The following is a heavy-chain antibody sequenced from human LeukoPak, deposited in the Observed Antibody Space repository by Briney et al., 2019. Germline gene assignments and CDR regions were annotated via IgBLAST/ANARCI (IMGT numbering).Heavy chain of an antibody. V-gene: IGHV4-34*01. CDR2: IYHSGST. CDR1: GGSFSGYY. D-gene: IGHD3-22*01. CDR3: ARGGQETYYYDSSGWYFDY. J-gene: IGHJ4*02. Sequence: SETLSLTCAVYGGSFSGYYWSWIRQPPGKGLEWIGEIYHSGSTNYNPSLKSRVTISVDKSKNQFSLKLSSVTAADTAVYYCARGGQETYYYDSSGWYFDYWGQGTLVTVSS.